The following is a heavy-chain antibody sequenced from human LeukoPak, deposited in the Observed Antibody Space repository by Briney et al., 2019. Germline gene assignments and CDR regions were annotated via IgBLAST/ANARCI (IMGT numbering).Heavy chain of an antibody. D-gene: IGHD3-9*01. J-gene: IGHJ5*02. Sequence: SETLSLTCAVYGGSFSGYYWSWIRQPPGKGLEWIGEINHSGSTNYNPSLKSRVTISVDTSKNQFSLKLSFVTAADTAVYYCARGGPYYDILTGYYPDNWFDPWGQGTLVTVSS. CDR3: ARGGPYYDILTGYYPDNWFDP. CDR2: INHSGST. V-gene: IGHV4-34*01. CDR1: GGSFSGYY.